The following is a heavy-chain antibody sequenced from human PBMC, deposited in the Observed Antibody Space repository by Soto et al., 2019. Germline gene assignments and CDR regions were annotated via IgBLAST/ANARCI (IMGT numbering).Heavy chain of an antibody. V-gene: IGHV4-31*03. D-gene: IGHD3-10*01. CDR2: IYYSGST. CDR1: GGSISSGGYY. J-gene: IGHJ6*03. CDR3: ARNGYYYGSGSYYSKWPTNYYYYYMDV. Sequence: TLSLTCTVSGGSISSGGYYWSWIRQHPGKGLEWIGYIYYSGSTYYNPSLKSRVTISVDTSKNQFSLKLSSVTAADTAVYYCARNGYYYGSGSYYSKWPTNYYYYYMDVWGKGTTVTVSS.